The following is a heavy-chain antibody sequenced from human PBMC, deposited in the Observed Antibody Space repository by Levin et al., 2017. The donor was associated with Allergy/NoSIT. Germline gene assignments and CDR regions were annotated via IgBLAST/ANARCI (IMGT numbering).Heavy chain of an antibody. D-gene: IGHD6-13*01. CDR1: EFTSSNYQ. J-gene: IGHJ3*02. Sequence: NAGGSLRLSCAASEFTSSNYQINWVRQAPGKGLEWVSFISGSGSFISHADSVKGRFTTSRDNPKNSVHLQMDSLRDEDTAVYYCARRIATSGTFAFDIWGQGTMVTVSS. CDR3: ARRIATSGTFAFDI. CDR2: ISGSGSFI. V-gene: IGHV3-21*01.